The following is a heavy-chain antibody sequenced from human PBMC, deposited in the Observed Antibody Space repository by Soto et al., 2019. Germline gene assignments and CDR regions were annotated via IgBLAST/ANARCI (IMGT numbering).Heavy chain of an antibody. J-gene: IGHJ6*02. CDR1: GYTFTSYD. D-gene: IGHD2-2*01. V-gene: IGHV1-8*01. CDR2: MNPNSGNT. CDR3: AREMPTRGMDG. Sequence: QVQLVQSGAEVKKPGASVKVSCKASGYTFTSYDINWVRQATGQGLEWMGWMNPNSGNTGYAQKFQGRVTMTRNTFISTAEMEPRSLRSEDTAVMYWAREMPTRGMDGWGPGTTVTVSS.